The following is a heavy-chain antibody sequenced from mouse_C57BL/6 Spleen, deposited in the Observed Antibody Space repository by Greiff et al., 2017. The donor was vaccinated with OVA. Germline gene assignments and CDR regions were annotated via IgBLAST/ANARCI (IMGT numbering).Heavy chain of an antibody. CDR2: IWSDGST. Sequence: VQLQQSGPGLVAPSQSLSITCTVSGFSLTSYGVHWVRQPPGKGLEWLVVIWSDGSTTYNSALKSRLSISKDNSKSQVFLKMNSLQTDDTAMYYCARHASSYGSRRGYAMDYWGQGTSVTVSS. V-gene: IGHV2-6-1*01. CDR1: GFSLTSYG. J-gene: IGHJ4*01. D-gene: IGHD1-1*01. CDR3: ARHASSYGSRRGYAMDY.